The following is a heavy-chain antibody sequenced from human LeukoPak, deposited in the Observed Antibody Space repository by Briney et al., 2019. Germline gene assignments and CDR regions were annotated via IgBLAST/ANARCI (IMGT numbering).Heavy chain of an antibody. D-gene: IGHD2-2*01. CDR2: IDYTGST. J-gene: IGHJ4*02. V-gene: IGHV4-59*01. CDR1: GASMRNFY. Sequence: PSETLSLTCSVSGASMRNFYWSWIRQPPGEGLEWIGYIDYTGSTSYSPSLKSRVTISIDTSKNQFSLRLNSVAAADTAVYFCARGLSSTRRESDYWGQGTLVTVST. CDR3: ARGLSSTRRESDY.